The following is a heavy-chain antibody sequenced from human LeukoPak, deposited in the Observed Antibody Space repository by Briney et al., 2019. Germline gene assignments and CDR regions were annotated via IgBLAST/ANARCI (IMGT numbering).Heavy chain of an antibody. D-gene: IGHD3-10*01. CDR3: ARVPSRGASVYYFDY. J-gene: IGHJ4*02. CDR1: GFTFSRYG. V-gene: IGHV3-23*01. CDR2: ISGSGGST. Sequence: GGSLRLSCAASGFTFSRYGMSWVRQAPGKGLEWVSAISGSGGSTYYADSVKGRFTISRDNSRNTLYLQMGSLRPEDMAIYYCARVPSRGASVYYFDYWGQGTLVTVST.